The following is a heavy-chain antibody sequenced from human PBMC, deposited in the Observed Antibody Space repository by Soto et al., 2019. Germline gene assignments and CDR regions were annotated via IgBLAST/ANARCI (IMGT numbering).Heavy chain of an antibody. CDR1: GFSLSTSGLG. V-gene: IGHV2-5*01. D-gene: IGHD6-19*01. CDR3: ARRTSGWYLFDY. J-gene: IGHJ4*02. CDR2: IYWNDDK. Sequence: QITLKESGPPLVRPTQTLTLTCTFSGFSLSTSGLGVGWIRQPPGKALEWLALIYWNDDKRYSPSLKARLTITKDTSKNQVVLTMTNMEPVDTATYYCARRTSGWYLFDYWGQGTLVTVSS.